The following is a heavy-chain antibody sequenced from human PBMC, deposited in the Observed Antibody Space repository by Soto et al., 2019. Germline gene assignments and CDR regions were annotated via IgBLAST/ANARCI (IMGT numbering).Heavy chain of an antibody. Sequence: ASLKVSCKASGYTFTSYGISWVRQAPGQGLEWMGWISAYNGNTNYAQKLQGRVTMTTDTSTSTAYMELRSLRSDDTAVYYCARDPQAWFGKFYNYYYYYGMDVWGQGTTVTVSS. CDR2: ISAYNGNT. CDR3: ARDPQAWFGKFYNYYYYYGMDV. CDR1: GYTFTSYG. D-gene: IGHD3-10*01. J-gene: IGHJ6*02. V-gene: IGHV1-18*01.